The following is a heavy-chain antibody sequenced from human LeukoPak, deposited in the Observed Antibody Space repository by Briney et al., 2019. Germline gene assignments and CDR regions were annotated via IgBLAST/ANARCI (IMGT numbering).Heavy chain of an antibody. J-gene: IGHJ4*02. CDR3: AKDYSGYYDILTGIDY. V-gene: IGHV3-23*01. CDR2: VSGSGITT. D-gene: IGHD3-9*01. Sequence: QPGGSLRLSCAASGFTFSSYAMSWVSQAPGKGLEWVSVVSGSGITTYFAESVKGRFTISRDNSKNTLYLQMNSLRADDTAVYYCAKDYSGYYDILTGIDYWGQGTLVTVSS. CDR1: GFTFSSYA.